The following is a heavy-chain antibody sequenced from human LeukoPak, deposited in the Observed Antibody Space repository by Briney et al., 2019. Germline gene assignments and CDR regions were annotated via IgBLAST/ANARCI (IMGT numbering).Heavy chain of an antibody. D-gene: IGHD2-2*01. CDR1: GFTFTNAW. Sequence: GGSLRLSCAASGFTFTNAWMNWVRQAPGKGLEWVGRIKSKTDGGTTDDGAPVKGRFTISRDDSKNTLYLQMNSLKTEDTAVYYCTTIPLGYCSSTSCYWAFDIWGQGTMVTVSS. CDR3: TTIPLGYCSSTSCYWAFDI. J-gene: IGHJ3*02. CDR2: IKSKTDGGTT. V-gene: IGHV3-15*01.